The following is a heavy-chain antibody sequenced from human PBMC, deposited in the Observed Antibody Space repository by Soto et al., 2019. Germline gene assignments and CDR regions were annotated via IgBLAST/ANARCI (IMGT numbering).Heavy chain of an antibody. J-gene: IGHJ1*01. Sequence: PGGSLRLSCAASGFMVSAYTMNWVRQAPGKGLEWLSSISDDSSYIDYADSLRGRFTVSRDNARNSLYQQIDSLGVEDTAVYYCATPYYFNHWGPGTLVTVSS. V-gene: IGHV3-21*06. CDR1: GFMVSAYT. CDR2: ISDDSSYI. CDR3: ATPYYFNH. D-gene: IGHD3-16*01.